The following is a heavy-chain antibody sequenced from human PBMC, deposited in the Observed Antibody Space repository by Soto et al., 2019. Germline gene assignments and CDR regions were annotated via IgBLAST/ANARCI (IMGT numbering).Heavy chain of an antibody. CDR2: ISYDGSNK. J-gene: IGHJ6*02. CDR3: ASYVRSSGGYGMDV. Sequence: QVQLVESGGGVVQPGRSLRLSCAASGFTFSSYGMHWVRQAPGKGLEWVAVISYDGSNKYYADSVKGRFTISRDNSKNTLYLQMNSLRAEDTAVYYCASYVRSSGGYGMDVWGQGTTVTVSS. CDR1: GFTFSSYG. D-gene: IGHD6-25*01. V-gene: IGHV3-30*03.